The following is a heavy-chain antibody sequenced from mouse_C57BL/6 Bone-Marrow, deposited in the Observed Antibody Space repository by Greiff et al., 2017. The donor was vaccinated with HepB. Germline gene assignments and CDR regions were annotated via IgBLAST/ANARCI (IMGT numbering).Heavy chain of an antibody. CDR3: ARGTAQATSPYAMDY. D-gene: IGHD3-2*02. V-gene: IGHV3-8*01. CDR2: ISYSGST. CDR1: GYSITSDY. J-gene: IGHJ4*01. Sequence: EVKLMESGPGLAKPSQTLSLTCSVTGYSITSDYWNWIRKFPGNKLEYMGYISYSGSTYYNPSLKSRISITRDTSKNQYYLQLNSVTTEDTATYYCARGTAQATSPYAMDYWGQGTSVTVSS.